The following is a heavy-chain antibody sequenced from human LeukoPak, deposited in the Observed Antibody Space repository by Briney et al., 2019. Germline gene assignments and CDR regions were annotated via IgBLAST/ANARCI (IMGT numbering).Heavy chain of an antibody. D-gene: IGHD6-13*01. J-gene: IGHJ4*02. CDR2: IYYSGST. CDR1: GGSISSYY. V-gene: IGHV4-59*01. CDR3: ASGVIAAAGKGDYFDY. Sequence: SETLSLTCTVSGGSISSYYWSWIRQPPGKGLEWIGYIYYSGSTNYNPSLKSRVTISVDTSKNQFSLKLSSVTAADTAVYYCASGVIAAAGKGDYFDYWGQGTLVTVSS.